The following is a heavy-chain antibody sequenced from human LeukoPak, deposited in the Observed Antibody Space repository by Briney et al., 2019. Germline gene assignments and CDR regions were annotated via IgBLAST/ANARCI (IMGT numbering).Heavy chain of an antibody. CDR1: GGSISSSSYY. V-gene: IGHV4-39*02. Sequence: PSETLSLTCTVSGGSISSSSYYWGWIRQPPGKGLEWIGSIYYSGSTYYNPSLKSRVTISVDTTKNQFALKLSSVTAADTAVYYCARDQIVVPAAFDYWGQGTLVTVSS. J-gene: IGHJ4*02. CDR3: ARDQIVVPAAFDY. D-gene: IGHD2-2*01. CDR2: IYYSGST.